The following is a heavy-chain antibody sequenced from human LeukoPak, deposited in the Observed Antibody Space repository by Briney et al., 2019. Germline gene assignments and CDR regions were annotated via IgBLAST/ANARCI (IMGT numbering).Heavy chain of an antibody. J-gene: IGHJ5*02. CDR1: GYSISNGYY. D-gene: IGHD4-11*01. Sequence: PSETLSLTCTVSGYSISNGYYWGWIRQPPGKGLEWVGSISHRGSTYYNPSLRSRVTISVDTSKNQFSLKLSSVTAADTAVYYCARVYDYTTNWFDPWGQGTLVTVSS. CDR3: ARVYDYTTNWFDP. V-gene: IGHV4-38-2*02. CDR2: ISHRGST.